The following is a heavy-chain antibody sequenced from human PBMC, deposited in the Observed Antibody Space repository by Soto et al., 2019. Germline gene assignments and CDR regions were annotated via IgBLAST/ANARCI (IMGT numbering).Heavy chain of an antibody. CDR2: IIPILGIA. J-gene: IGHJ4*02. V-gene: IGHV1-69*02. CDR3: AIPYRYQHADTPHDFPDY. Sequence: SVKVSCKASGGTFSSYTISWVRQAPGQGLEWMGRIIPILGIANYAQKFQGRVTITADKSTSTAYMELSSLRSEDTAVYYCAIPYRYQHADTPHDFPDYWGQGTLVTVS. D-gene: IGHD2-2*01. CDR1: GGTFSSYT.